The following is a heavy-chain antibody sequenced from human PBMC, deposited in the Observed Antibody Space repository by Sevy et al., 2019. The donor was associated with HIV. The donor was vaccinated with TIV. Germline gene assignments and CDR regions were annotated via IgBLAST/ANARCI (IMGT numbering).Heavy chain of an antibody. J-gene: IGHJ4*02. CDR2: ITYDGRDG. Sequence: GGSLRLSCVASGFHFGGTGMHWVRRTPGKGLEWVAAITYDGRDGHYGDSVKGRFTISRDNSKSTLYLQMNSLRPEDTAIYFCAQDGDCTKTTCLYTFAYRFEYWGQGAQVTVSS. D-gene: IGHD2-8*01. V-gene: IGHV3-30*18. CDR3: AQDGDCTKTTCLYTFAYRFEY. CDR1: GFHFGGTG.